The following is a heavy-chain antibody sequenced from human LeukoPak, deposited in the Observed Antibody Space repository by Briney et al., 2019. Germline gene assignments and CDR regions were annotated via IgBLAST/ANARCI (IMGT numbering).Heavy chain of an antibody. D-gene: IGHD3-3*01. CDR2: ISGSGGST. CDR3: AKASTEGYDDFWSGPDAFDI. V-gene: IGHV3-23*01. Sequence: AGGSLRLSCAASGFTVSSNYMSWVRQAPGKGLEWVSAISGSGGSTYYADSVKGRFTISRDNSKNTLYLQMNSLRAEDTAVYYCAKASTEGYDDFWSGPDAFDIWGQGTMVTVSS. CDR1: GFTVSSNY. J-gene: IGHJ3*02.